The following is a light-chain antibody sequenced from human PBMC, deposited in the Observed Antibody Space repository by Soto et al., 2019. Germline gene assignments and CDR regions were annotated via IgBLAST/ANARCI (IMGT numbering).Light chain of an antibody. V-gene: IGLV2-11*01. J-gene: IGLJ3*02. CDR2: YVS. Sequence: QSVLTQPRSVSGSPGQSVTISCTGTSSDVGGYNYVSWYQQHPGKAPKLMIYYVSKPPSGIPDRFSGSKSGNTASLTISGLQAEDEADYYCSSYAGSYTWVFGGGTKLTVL. CDR1: SSDVGGYNY. CDR3: SSYAGSYTWV.